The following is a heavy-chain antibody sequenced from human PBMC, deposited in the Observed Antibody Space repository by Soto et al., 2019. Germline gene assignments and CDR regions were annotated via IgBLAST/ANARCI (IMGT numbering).Heavy chain of an antibody. V-gene: IGHV4-39*01. CDR3: AQGDTGLVLWY. D-gene: IGHD5-18*01. Sequence: SETLSLTCTVSGGSISRSGHYWGWIRQPPGKGLEWIGTIYYSGSTYYNPSLKSRVTISVDTSKNQFSLKLNSVTATDTAVYYCAQGDTGLVLWYWGQGTLVTVSS. CDR1: GGSISRSGHY. CDR2: IYYSGST. J-gene: IGHJ4*02.